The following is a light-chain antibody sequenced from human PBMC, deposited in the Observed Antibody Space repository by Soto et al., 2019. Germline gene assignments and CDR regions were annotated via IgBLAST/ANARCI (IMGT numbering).Light chain of an antibody. CDR1: SSDVGGYNY. Sequence: QSALTQPASVSGSPGQSITISCTGTSSDVGGYNYVSWYLQHPGKAPKLMIYDVCNRPSGVSNRFSGSKSGNTASLTISGLQAEDEADYYCSSYTSSSTLVVFGGGTKPPS. J-gene: IGLJ2*01. CDR2: DVC. V-gene: IGLV2-14*01. CDR3: SSYTSSSTLVV.